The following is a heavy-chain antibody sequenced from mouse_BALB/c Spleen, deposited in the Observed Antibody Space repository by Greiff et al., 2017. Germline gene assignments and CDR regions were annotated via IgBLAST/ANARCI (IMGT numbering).Heavy chain of an antibody. CDR2: IWGDGST. V-gene: IGHV2-6-7*01. CDR1: GFSLTSYG. J-gene: IGHJ4*01. D-gene: IGHD1-2*01. CDR3: ARVTTATRAMDY. Sequence: VQLKESGPGLVAPSQSLSITCTVSGFSLTSYGVSWVRQPPGKGLEWLGMIWGDGSTDYNSALKSRLSISKDNSKSQVFLKMNSLQTDDTARYYCARVTTATRAMDYWGQGTSVTVSS.